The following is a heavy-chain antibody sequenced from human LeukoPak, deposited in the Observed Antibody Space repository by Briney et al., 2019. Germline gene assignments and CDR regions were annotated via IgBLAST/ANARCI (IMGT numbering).Heavy chain of an antibody. J-gene: IGHJ5*02. Sequence: ASVKVSCKASGYTFTSYAMHWVRQAPGQRLEWMGWINAGNGNTKYSQKFQGRVTITRDTSASTAYMELSSLRSEDTAVYYCAREDSPMGVAATQDWFDPWGQGTLVTVSS. CDR2: INAGNGNT. CDR1: GYTFTSYA. V-gene: IGHV1-3*01. D-gene: IGHD2-15*01. CDR3: AREDSPMGVAATQDWFDP.